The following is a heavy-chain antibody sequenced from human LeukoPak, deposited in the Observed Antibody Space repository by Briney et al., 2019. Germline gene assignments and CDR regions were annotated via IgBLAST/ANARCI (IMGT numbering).Heavy chain of an antibody. J-gene: IGHJ4*02. CDR3: ATAHCSSTSCYGREGVFDY. V-gene: IGHV1-24*01. D-gene: IGHD2-2*01. CDR2: FDPEDGET. Sequence: ASVKVSCKVSGYTLTELSMHWVRQAPGKGLEWMGGFDPEDGETIYAQKFQGRVTMTEDTSTDTAYMELSSLRSEDTAVYYCATAHCSSTSCYGREGVFDYWGQGTLVTVSS. CDR1: GYTLTELS.